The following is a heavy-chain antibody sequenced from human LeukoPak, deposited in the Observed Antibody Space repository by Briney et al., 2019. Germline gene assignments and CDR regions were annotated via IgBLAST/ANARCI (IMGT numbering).Heavy chain of an antibody. J-gene: IGHJ6*02. D-gene: IGHD1-14*01. V-gene: IGHV4-39*01. CDR1: GGSISSSSYY. Sequence: RTSETLSLTCTVSGGSISSSSYYWGWIRQPPGKGLEWIGSIYYSGSTYYNPSLKSRVTISVDTSKNQFSLRLSSVTAADTAVYYCARHSPGYYYYGMDVWGQGTTVTVSS. CDR3: ARHSPGYYYYGMDV. CDR2: IYYSGST.